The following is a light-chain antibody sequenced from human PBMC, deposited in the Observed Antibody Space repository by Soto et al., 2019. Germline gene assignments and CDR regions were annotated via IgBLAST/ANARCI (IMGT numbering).Light chain of an antibody. V-gene: IGLV2-14*01. CDR2: EVN. CDR3: ASYTISSTRV. J-gene: IGLJ3*02. CDR1: NSDVGAYNY. Sequence: QSALTQPASVSGSPGQSITISCTGSNSDVGAYNYVSWYQQHPGKAPKFIIYEVNNRPSGVSYRFSGSKSGNTASLTISGLQADDEADYYCASYTISSTRVFGGGTKLTVL.